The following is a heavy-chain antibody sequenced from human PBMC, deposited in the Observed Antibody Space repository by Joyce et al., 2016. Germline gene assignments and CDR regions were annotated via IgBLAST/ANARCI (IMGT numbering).Heavy chain of an antibody. CDR2: LSSSSSYI. CDR1: GFTFSSYS. V-gene: IGHV3-21*01. D-gene: IGHD2-8*01. Sequence: EVQLVESGGGLVKPGGSLRLSCAASGFTFSSYSMSWVRQAPWKGLEWVASLSSSSSYIKYTDSVKGRFTISGDNAKNSLYLQMNSLRVEDTAVYYCARSSYTNGIFDYWGQGTLVTVSS. CDR3: ARSSYTNGIFDY. J-gene: IGHJ4*02.